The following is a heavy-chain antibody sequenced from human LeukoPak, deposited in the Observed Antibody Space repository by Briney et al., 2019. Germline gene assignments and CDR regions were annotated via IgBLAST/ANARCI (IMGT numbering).Heavy chain of an antibody. CDR1: GFTFSSYS. CDR2: ISSSSTI. J-gene: IGHJ6*03. D-gene: IGHD3-22*01. Sequence: HPEGSLRLSCAASGFTFSSYSMNWVRQAPGKGLEWVSYISSSSTIYYADSVKGRFTISRDNAKNSLYLQMNSLRAEDTAVYYCARGGDYYDSSGYYSYYYYYMDVWGKGTTVTVSS. V-gene: IGHV3-48*01. CDR3: ARGGDYYDSSGYYSYYYYYMDV.